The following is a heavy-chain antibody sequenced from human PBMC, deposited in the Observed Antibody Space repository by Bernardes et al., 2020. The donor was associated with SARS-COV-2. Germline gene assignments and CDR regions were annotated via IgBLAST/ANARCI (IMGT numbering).Heavy chain of an antibody. CDR2: INDRGRT. V-gene: IGHV4-34*01. CDR3: AGGKDETVMVVVIAWQMSYLDY. J-gene: IGHJ4*02. Sequence: SETLSLTCSVSGGSFSNYHWNWIRLSPGKGLEWIGQINDRGRTNYKSSLRDRVSISIDNSKSQFSLHLRSVTAADTGVYYCAGGKDETVMVVVIAWQMSYLDYWGQGTLVTVAS. CDR1: GGSFSNYH. D-gene: IGHD2-21*01.